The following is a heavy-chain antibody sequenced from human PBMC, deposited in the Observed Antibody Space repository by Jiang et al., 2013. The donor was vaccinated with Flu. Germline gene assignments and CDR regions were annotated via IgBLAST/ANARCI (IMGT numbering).Heavy chain of an antibody. CDR1: GLTFTKTW. V-gene: IGHV3-15*01. Sequence: GLVKPGESLRLSCAASGLTFTKTWMSWVRQAPGKGLEWVGRIKSKTDGGTTDYAAPVKGRFSISRDDSKNTLYLQMNSLKAEDTAVYYCTTDPRHWGQGTLVTVSS. J-gene: IGHJ4*02. CDR2: IKSKTDGGTT. CDR3: TTDPRH.